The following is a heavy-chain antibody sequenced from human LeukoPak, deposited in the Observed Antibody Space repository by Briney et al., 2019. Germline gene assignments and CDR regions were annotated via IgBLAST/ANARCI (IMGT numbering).Heavy chain of an antibody. V-gene: IGHV1-46*01. CDR3: ARETDIAVAANYFDY. Sequence: RRASVKVSCKASGYSFTNYYIHWVRQASGQGPEWMGIINPTNGGTTYAPRFQGRVTMTKDTSTSTVYMVLSRLGSADTALYYCARETDIAVAANYFDYWGQGTLVTVPS. D-gene: IGHD6-19*01. CDR2: INPTNGGT. J-gene: IGHJ4*02. CDR1: GYSFTNYY.